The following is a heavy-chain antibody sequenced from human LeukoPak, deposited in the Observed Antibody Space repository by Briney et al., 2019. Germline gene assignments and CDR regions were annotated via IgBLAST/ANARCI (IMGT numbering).Heavy chain of an antibody. CDR1: GYTFTSYG. V-gene: IGHV1-18*01. D-gene: IGHD6-13*01. J-gene: IGHJ5*02. CDR3: ARDTYFGAGIAAAEVDP. Sequence: ASVKVSCKASGYTFTSYGISWVRQAPGQGLEWMGWISAYNGNTNYAQKLQGRVTMTRDTSTSTVYMELSSLRSEDTAVYYCARDTYFGAGIAAAEVDPWGQGTLVTVSS. CDR2: ISAYNGNT.